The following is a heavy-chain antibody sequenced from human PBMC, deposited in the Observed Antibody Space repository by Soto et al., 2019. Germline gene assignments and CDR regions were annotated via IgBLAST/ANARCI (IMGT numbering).Heavy chain of an antibody. CDR2: ISGSGVST. J-gene: IGHJ4*02. CDR1: GFTFSSYA. CDR3: ARDRGQLVPFDC. Sequence: EVQLLESGGGLVQPGGSLRLSCAASGFTFSSYAMSWVRQAPGKGLEWVSAISGSGVSTYYADSVKGRFTISRDNSKNTLFLQMNSLRDEDTAVYYCARDRGQLVPFDCWGQGTLVTDSS. V-gene: IGHV3-23*01. D-gene: IGHD6-6*01.